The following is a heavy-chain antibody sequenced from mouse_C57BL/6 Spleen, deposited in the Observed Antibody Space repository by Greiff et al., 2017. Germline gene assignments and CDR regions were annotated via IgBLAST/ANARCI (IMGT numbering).Heavy chain of an antibody. J-gene: IGHJ3*01. D-gene: IGHD2-1*01. V-gene: IGHV1-15*01. CDR1: GYTFTDYE. CDR3: TREDYGNPWFAY. CDR2: IDPETGGT. Sequence: QVQLQQSGAELVRPGASVTLSCKASGYTFTDYEMHWVKQTPVHGLEWIGAIDPETGGTAYNQKFKVKAILTADKSSSTAYRELRSLTSEDSAVYYCTREDYGNPWFAYWGQGTLVTVSA.